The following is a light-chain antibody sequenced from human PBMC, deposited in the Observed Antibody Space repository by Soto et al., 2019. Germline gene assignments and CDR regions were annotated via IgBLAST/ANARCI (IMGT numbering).Light chain of an antibody. V-gene: IGKV1-27*01. CDR3: QKYNSAPWT. CDR1: QGISNY. J-gene: IGKJ1*01. Sequence: DIQMTQSPSSLSASVGDRVTITCRASQGISNYLAWYQQQPGKVPKLLIYVASTLQSGVPSRFRGSGSGTDFTLTISILQPEDVATYYCQKYNSAPWTFGQGTKVEIK. CDR2: VAS.